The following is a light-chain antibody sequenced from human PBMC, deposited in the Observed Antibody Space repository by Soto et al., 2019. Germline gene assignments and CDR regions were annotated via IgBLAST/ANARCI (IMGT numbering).Light chain of an antibody. Sequence: EKVMTQSPATLSVSPGERATLSCRASQSVGSTVAWYQQKPGQPPRLLIFDASTRATGIPARFSGSGSGTEFTLTISSLQSEVFAVYYCQQYNTWPRTFGQGTKVDIK. CDR1: QSVGST. J-gene: IGKJ1*01. V-gene: IGKV3-15*01. CDR3: QQYNTWPRT. CDR2: DAS.